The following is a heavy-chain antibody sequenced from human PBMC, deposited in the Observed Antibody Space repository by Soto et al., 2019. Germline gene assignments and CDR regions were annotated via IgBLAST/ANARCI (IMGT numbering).Heavy chain of an antibody. CDR1: GFTVSDAW. Sequence: EVPLVESGGDLVKPGGSLRLSCAASGFTVSDAWMNWVRQAPGKGLEWVGRIKSNTDGGTTDYAAPVKDRFTISRDDLKKTLYLQMNSLKTEDTAVYYCTTDRRSSSTPSYYGMDVWGQGTSVTVSS. J-gene: IGHJ6*02. CDR2: IKSNTDGGTT. CDR3: TTDRRSSSTPSYYGMDV. D-gene: IGHD6-13*01. V-gene: IGHV3-15*07.